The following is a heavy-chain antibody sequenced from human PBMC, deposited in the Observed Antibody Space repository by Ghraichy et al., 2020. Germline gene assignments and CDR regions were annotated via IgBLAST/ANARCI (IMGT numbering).Heavy chain of an antibody. Sequence: SETLSLTCTVSGGSLSSGSYYWSWIRQPAGMGLEWIGRIHTIGNTDYNASITGRATISVDRSKNQFFLRLSSVTAADTAVYYCATFAGGVTTGYWGQGTLVTVSS. CDR3: ATFAGGVTTGY. CDR1: GGSLSSGSYY. J-gene: IGHJ4*02. V-gene: IGHV4-61*02. D-gene: IGHD4-11*01. CDR2: IHTIGNT.